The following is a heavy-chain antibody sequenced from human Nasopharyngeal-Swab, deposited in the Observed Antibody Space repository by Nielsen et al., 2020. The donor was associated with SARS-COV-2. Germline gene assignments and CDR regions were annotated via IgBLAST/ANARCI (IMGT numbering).Heavy chain of an antibody. Sequence: SETLSLTCTVSGGSINSYYWSWIRQPAGKGLEWIGRIYTSGSTNYNPSLKSRVTMSVDTSKNQFSLKLNSVTAADTAVYYCARDYSSGWLYNWFDPWGQGTLVTVSS. J-gene: IGHJ5*02. CDR3: ARDYSSGWLYNWFDP. D-gene: IGHD6-19*01. V-gene: IGHV4-4*07. CDR1: GGSINSYY. CDR2: IYTSGST.